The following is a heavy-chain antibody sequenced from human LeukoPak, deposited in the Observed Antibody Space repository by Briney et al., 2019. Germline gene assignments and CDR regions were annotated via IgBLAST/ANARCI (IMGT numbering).Heavy chain of an antibody. D-gene: IGHD5-24*01. CDR1: GGSTSSYY. V-gene: IGHV4-59*08. J-gene: IGHJ4*02. CDR2: IYYSGST. CDR3: ARGARAGYNLEPFDY. Sequence: PSETLSLTCTVSGGSTSSYYWSWIRQPPGKGLEWIGYIYYSGSTKYNPSLKSRVTISVDTSKNQFSLKLRSVTAADTAVYYCARGARAGYNLEPFDYWGQGTLVTVSS.